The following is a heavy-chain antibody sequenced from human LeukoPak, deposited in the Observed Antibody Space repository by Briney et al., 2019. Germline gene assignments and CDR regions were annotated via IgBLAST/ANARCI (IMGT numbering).Heavy chain of an antibody. V-gene: IGHV3-23*01. CDR1: GFTFSTYG. D-gene: IGHD5-12*01. J-gene: IGHJ4*02. CDR2: IFGSADTT. CDR3: AKDQRPDSGYDIDY. Sequence: SGGPLRLSCAPSGFTFSTYGMNWVRQAPRKGLEWGSVIFGSADTTYYADSVKGRLTISRDNSKNTLYLQMHSLRVEDTAVYCCAKDQRPDSGYDIDYWGQGTLVTVSS.